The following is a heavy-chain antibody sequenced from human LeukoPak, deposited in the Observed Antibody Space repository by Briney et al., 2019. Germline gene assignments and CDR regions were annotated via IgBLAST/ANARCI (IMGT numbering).Heavy chain of an antibody. CDR2: IIPIFGTI. D-gene: IGHD4-17*01. Sequence: SVKVSCKASGGTFSNYAINWVRQAPGQGLEWMGRIIPIFGTINYAQKFQGRVTIITDEFTSTAYMELSSLRSEDTAMYYCARDKDTYGDQGVYFDYWGQGTLVTVSS. V-gene: IGHV1-69*05. J-gene: IGHJ4*02. CDR3: ARDKDTYGDQGVYFDY. CDR1: GGTFSNYA.